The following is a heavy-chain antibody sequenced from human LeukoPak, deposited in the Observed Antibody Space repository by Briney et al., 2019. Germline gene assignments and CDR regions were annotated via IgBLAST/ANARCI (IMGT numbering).Heavy chain of an antibody. CDR3: ARGFTVRSPFDY. CDR2: ISAYNGNT. J-gene: IGHJ4*02. CDR1: GYTFTSYG. D-gene: IGHD4-11*01. V-gene: IGHV1-18*01. Sequence: GASVKVSCKASGYTFTSYGISWVRQAPGQGLEWMGWISAYNGNTNYAQKFQGRVTMTRDTSTSTVYMELSSVRSEDTAVYYCARGFTVRSPFDYWGQGTLVTVSS.